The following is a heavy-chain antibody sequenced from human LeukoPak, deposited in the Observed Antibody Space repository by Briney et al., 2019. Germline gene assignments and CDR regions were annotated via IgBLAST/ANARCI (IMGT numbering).Heavy chain of an antibody. CDR3: ARDQSDCGGDCYSDY. V-gene: IGHV3-7*01. Sequence: PGGSLRLSCAASGFTFSTYWMSWVRQAPGKGLEWVANINEDGSDKYYVDSVKGRFTISRDNAENSLYLQMNSLRAEDTAVYYRARDQSDCGGDCYSDYWGQGTLVTVSS. CDR2: INEDGSDK. CDR1: GFTFSTYW. D-gene: IGHD2-21*02. J-gene: IGHJ4*02.